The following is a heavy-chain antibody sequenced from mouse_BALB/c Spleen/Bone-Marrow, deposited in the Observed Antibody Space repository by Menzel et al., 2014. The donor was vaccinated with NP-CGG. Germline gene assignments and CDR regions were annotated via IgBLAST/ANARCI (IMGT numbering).Heavy chain of an antibody. CDR1: GYSFTTYW. CDR2: IHPSDSET. J-gene: IGHJ3*01. CDR3: AREKVYYGISWFAY. V-gene: IGHV1-61*01. D-gene: IGHD2-1*01. Sequence: VQLQQSGTEVVRPGASVKLSCKASGYSFTTYWMNWVKQRPGQGLEWIGMIHPSDSETRLNQKFKDKATLTVDKSSSIAYMQLNSPTSEDSAVYYCAREKVYYGISWFAYWGQGTLVTVSA.